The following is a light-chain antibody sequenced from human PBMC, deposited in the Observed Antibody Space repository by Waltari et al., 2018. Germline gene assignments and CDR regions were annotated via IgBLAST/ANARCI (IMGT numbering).Light chain of an antibody. CDR2: GAS. V-gene: IGKV3-20*01. CDR1: QSVSRT. Sequence: EIVLTQSPGSLSSSPGERVTPSCRASQSVSRTLAWYQQKPGQAPRLLIFGASNRATGIPDRFSGSGSGTDFSLTISRLEPEDFAVYYCQHYVSLPATFGQGTKVEIK. CDR3: QHYVSLPAT. J-gene: IGKJ1*01.